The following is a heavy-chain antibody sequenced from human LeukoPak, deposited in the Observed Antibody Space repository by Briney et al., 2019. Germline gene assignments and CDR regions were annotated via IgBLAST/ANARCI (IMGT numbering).Heavy chain of an antibody. J-gene: IGHJ4*02. CDR3: AKEGYYGSGSYYN. CDR1: GFTFSSYG. Sequence: GGSVRLSCAASGFTFSSYGMHWVRQAPGKGLEWVAVISYDGSNKYYADSVKGRFTISRDNSKNTLYLQMNSLRAEDTAVYYCAKEGYYGSGSYYNWGQGTLVTVSS. V-gene: IGHV3-30*18. CDR2: ISYDGSNK. D-gene: IGHD3-10*01.